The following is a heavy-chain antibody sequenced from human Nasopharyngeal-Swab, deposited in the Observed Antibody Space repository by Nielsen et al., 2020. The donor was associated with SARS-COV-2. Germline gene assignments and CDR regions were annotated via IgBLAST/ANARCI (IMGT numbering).Heavy chain of an antibody. Sequence: ASVKVSCKASGYTFTSYGISWVRQAPRQGLEWMGWISAYNGNTNYAQKLQGRVTMTTDTSTSTAYMELRSLRSDDTAVYYCARSLGNSGYYYMDVWGKGTTVTVSS. D-gene: IGHD1-26*01. CDR1: GYTFTSYG. J-gene: IGHJ6*03. CDR2: ISAYNGNT. CDR3: ARSLGNSGYYYMDV. V-gene: IGHV1-18*01.